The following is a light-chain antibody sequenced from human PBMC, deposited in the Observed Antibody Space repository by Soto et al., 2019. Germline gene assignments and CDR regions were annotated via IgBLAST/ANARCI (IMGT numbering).Light chain of an antibody. CDR2: DVS. CDR3: SSYTSSSTL. Sequence: QSALTQPASVSGSPGQSITISCTGTSSDVGGYNYVSWYQQHPGKAPKLMIYDVSNRPSGGSNRFSGSKSGNTASLTISGLQAEDEADYYCSSYTSSSTLFGGGTKLTVL. CDR1: SSDVGGYNY. J-gene: IGLJ2*01. V-gene: IGLV2-14*01.